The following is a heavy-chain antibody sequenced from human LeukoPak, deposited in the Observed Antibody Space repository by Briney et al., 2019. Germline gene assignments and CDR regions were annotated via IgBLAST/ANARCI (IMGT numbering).Heavy chain of an antibody. J-gene: IGHJ4*02. CDR1: GYSISSGYY. V-gene: IGHV4-38-2*02. CDR2: IYHSGST. Sequence: PSETLSLTCTVSGYSISSGYYWGWIRQPPGKGLEWIGSIYHSGSTYYNPSLKSRVTISVDTSKNQFSLKLSSVTAADTAVYYCAIYYDSSGYPDYWGQGTLVTVSS. D-gene: IGHD3-22*01. CDR3: AIYYDSSGYPDY.